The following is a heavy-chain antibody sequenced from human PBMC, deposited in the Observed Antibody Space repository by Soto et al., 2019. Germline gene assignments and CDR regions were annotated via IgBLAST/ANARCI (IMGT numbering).Heavy chain of an antibody. Sequence: QVQLVQSGAEVKKPGASVTVSCKTSGYTFTNFGLSWVRQAPGQGLEWMGGISAYNGNTNYAQNFQGRVIMSTDTTTSADYMELRSLRSDDTAVYYWARGWTPIDYWGQGTLVTVSS. CDR1: GYTFTNFG. CDR2: ISAYNGNT. CDR3: ARGWTPIDY. D-gene: IGHD2-15*01. V-gene: IGHV1-18*01. J-gene: IGHJ4*02.